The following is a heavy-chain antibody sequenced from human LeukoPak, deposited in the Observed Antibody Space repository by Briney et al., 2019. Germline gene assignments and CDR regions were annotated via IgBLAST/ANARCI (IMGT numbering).Heavy chain of an antibody. V-gene: IGHV1-18*04. CDR1: GYTFSDYY. Sequence: ASVKVSCKASGYTFSDYYIHWVRQAPGQGLEWMGWISAYNGNTNYAQKLQGRVTMTTDTSTSTGYMELRSLRSDDTAVYYCARGPDFWSGYTHYMDVWGKGTTVTVSS. D-gene: IGHD3-3*01. CDR3: ARGPDFWSGYTHYMDV. J-gene: IGHJ6*03. CDR2: ISAYNGNT.